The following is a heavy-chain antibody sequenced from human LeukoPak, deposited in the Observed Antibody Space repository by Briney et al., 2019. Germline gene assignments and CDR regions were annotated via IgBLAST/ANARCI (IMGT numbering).Heavy chain of an antibody. CDR2: INPNSVGT. V-gene: IGHV1-2*02. CDR1: GYTFTGYY. CDR3: ARDRIVATLNAFDI. Sequence: ASVKVSCKASGYTFTGYYMHWVRQAPGQGLEGRGGINPNSVGTNYAQKFQGRVTMTRDTSISKAYMESGRLRSDDPAVYYCARDRIVATLNAFDIWGQGTMVTVSS. D-gene: IGHD5-12*01. J-gene: IGHJ3*02.